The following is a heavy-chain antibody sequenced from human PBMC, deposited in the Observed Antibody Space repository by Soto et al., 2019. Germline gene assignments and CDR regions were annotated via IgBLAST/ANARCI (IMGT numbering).Heavy chain of an antibody. V-gene: IGHV3-33*01. CDR2: IWYDGSNK. D-gene: IGHD1-26*01. CDR1: GFTFSSYG. CDR3: ARDHRYSGRYRHAFDI. J-gene: IGHJ3*02. Sequence: GGSLRLSCAASGFTFSSYGMHWVRQAPGKGLEWVAVIWYDGSNKYYADSVKGRFTISRDNSKNTLYLQMNSLRAEDTAVYYCARDHRYSGRYRHAFDIWGQGTMVT.